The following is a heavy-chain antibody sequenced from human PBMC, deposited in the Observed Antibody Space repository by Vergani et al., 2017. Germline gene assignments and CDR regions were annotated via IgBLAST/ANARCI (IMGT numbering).Heavy chain of an antibody. J-gene: IGHJ4*02. CDR1: GGYISSGGYY. V-gene: IGHV4-31*03. D-gene: IGHD5-24*01. CDR3: ARDGWLEPFDY. CDR2: IYYSGST. Sequence: QVQLQESGPGLVKPSQTLSLTCTVSGGYISSGGYYWSWIRQHPGKGLEWIGYIYYSGSTYYNPSLKRRVTISVDTSKNQFSLKLSSVTAADTAVYYCARDGWLEPFDYWGQGTLVTVSS.